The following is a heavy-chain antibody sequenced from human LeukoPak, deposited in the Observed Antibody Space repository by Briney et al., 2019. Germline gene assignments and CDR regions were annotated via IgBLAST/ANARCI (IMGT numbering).Heavy chain of an antibody. J-gene: IGHJ4*02. Sequence: ASVKVSCKASGYTFTSYYMHWVRQAPGQGLEWMGIINPNGGSTSYAQKFQGRVTMTRDTSTSTAYMELSSLRSEDTAVYYCARDSSGYIDYWGQGTLVTVSS. CDR2: INPNGGST. D-gene: IGHD3-22*01. CDR1: GYTFTSYY. CDR3: ARDSSGYIDY. V-gene: IGHV1-46*01.